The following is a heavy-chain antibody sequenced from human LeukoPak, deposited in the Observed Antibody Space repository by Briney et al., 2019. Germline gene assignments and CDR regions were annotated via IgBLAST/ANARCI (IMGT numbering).Heavy chain of an antibody. J-gene: IGHJ4*02. CDR2: ISSSSSTI. V-gene: IGHV3-48*02. CDR3: ARAPIERSSSTSCYPFDY. CDR1: GFTFSSYS. D-gene: IGHD2-2*01. Sequence: PGGSLRLSCAASGFTFSSYSMNWVRQAPGKGLEWVSYISSSSSTIYYADSVKGRFTISRDNAKNSLYLQMNSLRDEDTAVYYCARAPIERSSSTSCYPFDYWGQGTLVTVSS.